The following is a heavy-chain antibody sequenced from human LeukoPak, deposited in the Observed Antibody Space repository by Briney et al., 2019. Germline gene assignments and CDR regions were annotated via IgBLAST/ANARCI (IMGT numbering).Heavy chain of an antibody. D-gene: IGHD2-15*01. CDR2: ISWNSGSI. V-gene: IGHV3-9*01. CDR1: GFTFDDYA. CDR3: ANTKGFGSGPWDY. Sequence: PGGSLRLSCAASGFTFDDYAMHWVRQAPGKGLEWVSGISWNSGSIGYADSMKGRFTISRDNSKNTLYLQMNSLRAEDTAVYYCANTKGFGSGPWDYWGQGTLVTVSS. J-gene: IGHJ4*02.